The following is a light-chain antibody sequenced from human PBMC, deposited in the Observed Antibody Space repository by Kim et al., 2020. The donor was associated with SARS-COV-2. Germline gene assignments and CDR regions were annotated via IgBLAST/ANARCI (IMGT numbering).Light chain of an antibody. V-gene: IGLV6-57*03. CDR1: SGSMASNY. J-gene: IGLJ3*02. CDR3: QSYDSNTRV. Sequence: GKTVTISCTRSSGSMASNYVQWYQQRPGSAPTSVIYEDNQRASGVPDRFSGSIDSSSNSASLTISGLKTEDEADYYCQSYDSNTRVFGGGTQLTVL. CDR2: EDN.